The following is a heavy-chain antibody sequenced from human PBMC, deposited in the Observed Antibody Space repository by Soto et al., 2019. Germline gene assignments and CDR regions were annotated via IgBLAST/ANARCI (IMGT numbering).Heavy chain of an antibody. D-gene: IGHD4-17*01. V-gene: IGHV1-2*04. J-gene: IGHJ4*02. Sequence: ASVKVSCKTSGYGFTDYKLHWVRQAPGQGLEWMGWVDPNGGGSNSAQKFQGSVTMTWDTSITTAYLDLTRLTTNDTATYFCATWVDYGDFEGFDFWGQGTLVTSPQ. CDR1: GYGFTDYK. CDR3: ATWVDYGDFEGFDF. CDR2: VDPNGGGS.